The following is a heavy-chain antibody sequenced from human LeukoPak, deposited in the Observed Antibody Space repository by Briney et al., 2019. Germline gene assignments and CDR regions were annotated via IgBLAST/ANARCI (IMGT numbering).Heavy chain of an antibody. CDR2: IYHSGST. D-gene: IGHD6-25*01. J-gene: IGHJ6*03. Sequence: PSETLSPTCTVSGYSISSGYYWGWIRQPPGKGLEWIGSIYHSGSTYYNPSLKSRVTISVDTSKNQFSLKVRSVTAADTAVYYCARAAAKLSYMDVWGKGTTVTVSS. CDR3: ARAAAKLSYMDV. CDR1: GYSISSGYY. V-gene: IGHV4-38-2*02.